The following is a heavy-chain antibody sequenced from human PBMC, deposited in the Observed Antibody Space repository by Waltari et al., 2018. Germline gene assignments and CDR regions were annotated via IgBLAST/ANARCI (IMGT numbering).Heavy chain of an antibody. Sequence: QITLKESGPTLVKPTQTLTLTCTFSGFSLSTSGVGVGWIRQPPGKALEWLALIYWNDDKRYSPSLKSRLTITKDTSKNQVVLTMTNMDPVDTATYYCAHRRNYDILTGYWEDAFDIRGQGTMVTVSS. D-gene: IGHD3-9*01. J-gene: IGHJ3*02. CDR2: IYWNDDK. V-gene: IGHV2-5*01. CDR1: GFSLSTSGVG. CDR3: AHRRNYDILTGYWEDAFDI.